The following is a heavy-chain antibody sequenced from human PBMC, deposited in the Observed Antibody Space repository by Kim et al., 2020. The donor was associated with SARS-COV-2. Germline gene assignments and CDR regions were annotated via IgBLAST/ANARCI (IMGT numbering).Heavy chain of an antibody. CDR2: IYYSGST. D-gene: IGHD6-13*01. V-gene: IGHV4-59*01. CDR3: ARSGYTSTWYLSYFDY. CDR1: GGSISSYY. Sequence: SETLSLTCTVSGGSISSYYWSWIRQPPGKGLEWIGYIYYSGSTNYNPSIKSRVTISVDTSKNQFSLKLSSVTATDTAVYYCARSGYTSTWYLSYFDYWGQGTLVTVSS. J-gene: IGHJ4*02.